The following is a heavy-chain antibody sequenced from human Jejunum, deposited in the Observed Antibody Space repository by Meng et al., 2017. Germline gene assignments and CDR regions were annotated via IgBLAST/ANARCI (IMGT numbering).Heavy chain of an antibody. CDR3: ARDRTASGSFGNYGMDV. CDR2: ISDDESKT. Sequence: GESLKISCAASGFTFSPYAMHWVRQAPGNGLEWLALISDDESKTYYTDSVKGRFTISRDNSKDTLYLQMDSLRPEDTALYYCARDRTASGSFGNYGMDVWGHGTTVTVSS. V-gene: IGHV3-30*04. CDR1: GFTFSPYA. D-gene: IGHD1-26*01. J-gene: IGHJ6*02.